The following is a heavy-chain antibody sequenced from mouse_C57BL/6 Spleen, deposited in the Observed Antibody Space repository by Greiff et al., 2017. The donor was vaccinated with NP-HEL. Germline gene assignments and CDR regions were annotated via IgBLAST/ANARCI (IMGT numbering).Heavy chain of an antibody. Sequence: QVQLQQSGPGLVQPSQSLSITCTVSGFSLTSYGVHWVRQSPGKGLEWLGVIWRGGSTDYNAAFISRLSISKDNSKSQVFFKMNSLQADDTAIYYCARNSPYDYFDYWGQGTTLTVSS. D-gene: IGHD1-1*01. CDR1: GFSLTSYG. V-gene: IGHV2-2*01. J-gene: IGHJ2*01. CDR2: IWRGGST. CDR3: ARNSPYDYFDY.